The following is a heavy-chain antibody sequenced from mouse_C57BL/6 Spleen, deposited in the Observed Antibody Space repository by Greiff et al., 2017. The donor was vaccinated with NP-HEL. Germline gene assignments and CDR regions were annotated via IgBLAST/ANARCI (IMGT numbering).Heavy chain of an antibody. CDR2: IYPGDGDT. CDR3: ARAGRGYAMDY. D-gene: IGHD4-1*01. Sequence: QVQLQQSGAELVKPGASVKISCKASGYAFSSYWMNWVKQRPGKGLEWIGQIYPGDGDTNYNGKFKGKATLTADKSSSTAYMQRSSLTSEDSAVYFCARAGRGYAMDYWGQGTSVTVSS. V-gene: IGHV1-80*01. J-gene: IGHJ4*01. CDR1: GYAFSSYW.